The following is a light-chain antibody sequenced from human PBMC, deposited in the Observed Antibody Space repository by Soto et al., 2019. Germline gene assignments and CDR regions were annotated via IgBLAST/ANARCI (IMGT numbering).Light chain of an antibody. CDR2: DAS. CDR1: QDISSY. Sequence: DIPMTQSPSSLSASVGDRVTITCQASQDISSYLNWYQQKPGKAPKFLIYDASNLKTGVPSRFSGSGSGRDFTFTISSLQPEDIGTYYCQQYDNLGLTFGGGTKVEIK. CDR3: QQYDNLGLT. J-gene: IGKJ4*01. V-gene: IGKV1-33*01.